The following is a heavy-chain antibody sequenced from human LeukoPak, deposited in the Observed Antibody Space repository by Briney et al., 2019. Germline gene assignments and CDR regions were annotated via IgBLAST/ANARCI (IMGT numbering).Heavy chain of an antibody. Sequence: ASAKVSCKASGYTFTSYGISSVRQAPRRRREWMGWISAYNGNTNSAQKLQRRVTMTTDTSTSKAYMELRSLRSDDTAVYYCARDRITMAHLGYMDVWGKGTTVTVSS. V-gene: IGHV1-18*01. D-gene: IGHD3-10*01. CDR2: ISAYNGNT. CDR1: GYTFTSYG. CDR3: ARDRITMAHLGYMDV. J-gene: IGHJ6*03.